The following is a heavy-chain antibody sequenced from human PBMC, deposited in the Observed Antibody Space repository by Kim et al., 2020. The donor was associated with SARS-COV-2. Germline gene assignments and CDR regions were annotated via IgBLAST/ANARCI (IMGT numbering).Heavy chain of an antibody. Sequence: GGSLRLSCAASGFTFSSYDMHWVRQATGKGLEWVSAIGTAGDTYYPGSVKGRFTISRENAKNSLYLQMNSLRAGDTAVYYCARAYYGSGSYYRVYYYGMDVWGQGTTVTVSS. J-gene: IGHJ6*02. CDR3: ARAYYGSGSYYRVYYYGMDV. V-gene: IGHV3-13*01. D-gene: IGHD3-10*01. CDR2: IGTAGDT. CDR1: GFTFSSYD.